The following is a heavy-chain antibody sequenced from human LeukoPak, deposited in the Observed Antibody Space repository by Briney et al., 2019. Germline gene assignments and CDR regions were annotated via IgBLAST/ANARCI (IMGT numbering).Heavy chain of an antibody. Sequence: PWGSLRLSCAASGFTFSSYWIHWVRQAPGKGLVWVSRINSDGSSTTYADSVKGRFTISRDNAKNTLYLQMNSLRAEDTAVYYCARGGSSWSGYFQHWYQGTGVTVSS. CDR2: INSDGSST. D-gene: IGHD6-13*01. V-gene: IGHV3-74*01. CDR1: GFTFSSYW. CDR3: ARGGSSWSGYFQH. J-gene: IGHJ1*01.